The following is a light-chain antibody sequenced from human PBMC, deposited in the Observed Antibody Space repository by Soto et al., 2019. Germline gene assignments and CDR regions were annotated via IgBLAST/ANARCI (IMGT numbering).Light chain of an antibody. Sequence: QSALTQPASVSGSPGQSITISCTGTSSDVGGYNYVSWYQHHPGKAPKLMIYDVSNRPSGVSNRFSVSKSGNTASLTISGLQPEDEADYYCSSYTTSNTRQIVFGAGTKLTVL. CDR1: SSDVGGYNY. J-gene: IGLJ1*01. V-gene: IGLV2-14*03. CDR2: DVS. CDR3: SSYTTSNTRQIV.